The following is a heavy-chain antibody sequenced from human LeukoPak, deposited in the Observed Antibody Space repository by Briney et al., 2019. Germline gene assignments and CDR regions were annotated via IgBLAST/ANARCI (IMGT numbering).Heavy chain of an antibody. J-gene: IGHJ4*02. D-gene: IGHD3-10*01. CDR2: MDNFGYK. Sequence: GGSLRLSCAASGFSDNNNYMNWVRQATGMGLEGVSLMDNFGYKHYADTVGGRFTISRDSSRNTVYLQLSSLRAEDTAVYYCAGGSYYVSGSRPGYIEHWGQRALVTVSS. CDR3: AGGSYYVSGSRPGYIEH. CDR1: GFSDNNNY. V-gene: IGHV3-53*01.